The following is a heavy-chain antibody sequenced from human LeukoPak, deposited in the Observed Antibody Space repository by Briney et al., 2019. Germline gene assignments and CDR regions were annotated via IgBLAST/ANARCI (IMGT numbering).Heavy chain of an antibody. J-gene: IGHJ4*02. V-gene: IGHV3-48*04. CDR2: ISSSGSTI. CDR3: ARDGYNPNV. Sequence: GGSLRLSCAASGFTFCSYAMSWVRKAPGKGVEWVSYISSSGSTIYYADSVKGRFTISRDNAKNSLYLQMNSLRAEDTAVYYCARDGYNPNVWGQGTLVTVSS. CDR1: GFTFCSYA. D-gene: IGHD5-24*01.